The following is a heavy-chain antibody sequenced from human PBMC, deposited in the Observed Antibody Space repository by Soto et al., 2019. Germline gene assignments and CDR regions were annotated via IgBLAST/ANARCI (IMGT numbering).Heavy chain of an antibody. J-gene: IGHJ4*02. V-gene: IGHV1-18*01. CDR2: ISASNGNT. D-gene: IGHD6-13*01. CDR3: ARSGRSWNLREFDY. Sequence: ASVKVSCKASGYTFATYGFSWVRQAPGQGLEWMGWISASNGNTSYAQKLRGRVTMTTDTSTSTAYMELRSLRSDDTAVFYCARSGRSWNLREFDYWGQGTLVTVSS. CDR1: GYTFATYG.